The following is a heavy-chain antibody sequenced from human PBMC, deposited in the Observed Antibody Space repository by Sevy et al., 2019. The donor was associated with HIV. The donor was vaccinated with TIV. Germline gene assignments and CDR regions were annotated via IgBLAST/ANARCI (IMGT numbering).Heavy chain of an antibody. D-gene: IGHD2-15*01. J-gene: IGHJ3*01. CDR1: GYSFTAHW. V-gene: IGHV5-51*01. Sequence: GESLKISCQASGYSFTAHWIGWVRQMPGKGLEWMGILFPGNSDVRSFQGQVTVSVDRSTNTAYLQWGSLTASDSAIYYCARGGHLSLDAFDVWGLETMVTVS. CDR3: ARGGHLSLDAFDV. CDR2: LFPGNSDV.